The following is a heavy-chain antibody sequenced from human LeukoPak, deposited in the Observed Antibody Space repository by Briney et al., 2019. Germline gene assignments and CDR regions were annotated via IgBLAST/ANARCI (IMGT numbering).Heavy chain of an antibody. CDR2: MNPNSGST. Sequence: ASVKVSCKASGYTFTSYDINWVRQATGQGLEWMGWMNPNSGSTGYAQKFQGRVTITRNTSISTAYMELSSLRSEDTAVYYCARGASGWYDAFDIWGQGTMVTVSS. D-gene: IGHD6-19*01. CDR3: ARGASGWYDAFDI. CDR1: GYTFTSYD. V-gene: IGHV1-8*03. J-gene: IGHJ3*02.